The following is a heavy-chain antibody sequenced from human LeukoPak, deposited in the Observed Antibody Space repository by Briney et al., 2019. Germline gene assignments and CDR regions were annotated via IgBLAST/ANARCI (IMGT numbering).Heavy chain of an antibody. CDR2: INPNSGGT. Sequence: ASVKVSCKASGYTFTGYYMHWVRQAPGQGLEWMGWINPNSGGTNYAQKFQGRVTMTRDTSISTAYMELSRLRFDDTAVYYCARVARNIVVVPAARPNFDYWGQGTLVTVSS. D-gene: IGHD2-2*01. CDR3: ARVARNIVVVPAARPNFDY. J-gene: IGHJ4*02. V-gene: IGHV1-2*02. CDR1: GYTFTGYY.